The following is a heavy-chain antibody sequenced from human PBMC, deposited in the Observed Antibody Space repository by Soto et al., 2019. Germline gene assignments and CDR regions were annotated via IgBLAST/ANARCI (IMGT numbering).Heavy chain of an antibody. CDR3: ARGAADKAMVDS. CDR2: IFYSGST. V-gene: IGHV4-59*01. CDR1: GGSIRSYY. Sequence: SETLSLTCTVSGGSIRSYYWTWIRQPPGKGLEWLGYIFYSGSTFYNPSLKSRVTISIHTSKSQFSLQPTSVTAADTAVYYCARGAADKAMVDSCGQGTRVTFST. J-gene: IGHJ4*02. D-gene: IGHD5-18*01.